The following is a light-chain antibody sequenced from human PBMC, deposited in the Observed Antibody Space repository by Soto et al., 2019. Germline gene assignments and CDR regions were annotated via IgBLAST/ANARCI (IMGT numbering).Light chain of an antibody. V-gene: IGKV3-20*01. J-gene: IGKJ2*01. CDR1: QSVSNNY. CDR3: QQYGSSPPYT. Sequence: EVVLTQCPGTLSLSPGERATLSCRASQSVSNNYFAWYQQKPGQAPRLLIFGSSDRATGIPDRFSGSGSGTDFTLTISRLEPEDFAVSYCQQYGSSPPYTFGQGTKLEIK. CDR2: GSS.